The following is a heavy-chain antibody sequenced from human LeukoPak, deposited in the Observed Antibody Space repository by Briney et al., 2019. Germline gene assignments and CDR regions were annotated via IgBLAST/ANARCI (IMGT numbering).Heavy chain of an antibody. V-gene: IGHV4-4*07. CDR1: GVSMSSYY. Sequence: SETLSLTCTVSGVSMSSYYWSWIRQPAGQGLEWIGRIYSRGNTNYSPSLKSRVSISVDTSKNQFSLKLTSVTAADTAVYYCARDPGMFSSSWYDFWGQGTLVTVSS. CDR2: IYSRGNT. D-gene: IGHD6-13*01. CDR3: ARDPGMFSSSWYDF. J-gene: IGHJ5*01.